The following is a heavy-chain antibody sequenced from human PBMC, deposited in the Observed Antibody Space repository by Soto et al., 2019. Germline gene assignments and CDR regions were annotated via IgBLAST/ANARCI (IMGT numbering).Heavy chain of an antibody. J-gene: IGHJ6*02. Sequence: VKVSCKASGGTFSSYAISWVRQAPGQGLEWMGGIIPIFGTANYAQKFQGRVTITADKSTSTAYMELSSLRSEDTAVYYCARDLPTYCSSTSCHYYGMDVWGQGTTVTVSS. CDR3: ARDLPTYCSSTSCHYYGMDV. CDR2: IIPIFGTA. V-gene: IGHV1-69*06. D-gene: IGHD2-2*01. CDR1: GGTFSSYA.